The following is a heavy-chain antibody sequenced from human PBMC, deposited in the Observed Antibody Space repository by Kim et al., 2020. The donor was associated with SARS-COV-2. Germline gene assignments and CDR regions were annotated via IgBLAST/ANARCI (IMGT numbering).Heavy chain of an antibody. CDR3: ARDPIEARPDYFDY. Sequence: GGSLRLSCVASGFTFNSYVIHWVRQAPGKGLEWVAVMSADGGIKYYAESVKGRFTISRDNSKNTLYLQINSLRVEDTAVYYCARDPIEARPDYFDYLGQG. CDR2: MSADGGIK. V-gene: IGHV3-30-3*01. J-gene: IGHJ4*02. D-gene: IGHD6-6*01. CDR1: GFTFNSYV.